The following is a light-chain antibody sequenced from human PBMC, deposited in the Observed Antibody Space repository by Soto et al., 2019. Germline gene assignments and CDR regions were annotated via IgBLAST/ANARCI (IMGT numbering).Light chain of an antibody. V-gene: IGKV3-15*01. CDR3: QQYNNWQTT. Sequence: EIVMTQSPATLSVSPGERATLSCRASQSISSNLAWYQQKPDQAPRLLIYGASTRATGIPARFSGSGSGTEFTLTISSLQSEDFAVYYCQQYNNWQTTCGQGTKVEIK. CDR1: QSISSN. J-gene: IGKJ1*01. CDR2: GAS.